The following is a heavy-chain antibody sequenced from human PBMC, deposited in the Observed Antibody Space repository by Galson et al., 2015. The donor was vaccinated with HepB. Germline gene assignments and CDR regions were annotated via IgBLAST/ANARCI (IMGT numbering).Heavy chain of an antibody. J-gene: IGHJ6*02. D-gene: IGHD1-7*01. Sequence: SLRLSCAASGFTFSSYSMNWVRQAPGKGLEWVSSISSSSSYIYYRDSVKGRFTISRDNAKNSLFLQMNSLRTEDTAVYYCARDTAKLELYSYGMAVWGQGTTVTVSS. CDR1: GFTFSSYS. V-gene: IGHV3-21*01. CDR3: ARDTAKLELYSYGMAV. CDR2: ISSSSSYI.